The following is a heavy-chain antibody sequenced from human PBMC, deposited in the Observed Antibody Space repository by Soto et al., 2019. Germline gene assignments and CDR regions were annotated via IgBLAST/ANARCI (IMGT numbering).Heavy chain of an antibody. CDR1: GFTFSSYS. CDR3: ARVWEDIVAQTNYYYGMDV. D-gene: IGHD5-12*01. J-gene: IGHJ6*02. CDR2: ISSISSYI. V-gene: IGHV3-21*01. Sequence: GGSLRLSCAASGFTFSSYSMNWVRQAPGKGLEWVSSISSISSYIYYADSVKGRFTISRDNAKNSLYLQMNSLRAEDTAVYYCARVWEDIVAQTNYYYGMDVWGQGTTVTVSS.